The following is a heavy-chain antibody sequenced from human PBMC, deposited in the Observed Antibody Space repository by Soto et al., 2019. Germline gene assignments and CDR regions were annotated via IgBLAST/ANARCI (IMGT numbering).Heavy chain of an antibody. V-gene: IGHV4-31*03. CDR3: ARVFSDSSSFFDP. CDR1: GGSIISGGYY. Sequence: PSETLSLTCTVSGGSIISGGYYWSWNRQHPGKGLEWIGYIYYSGSTYYNPSLKSRVTISVDTSKNQFSLKLSSVTAADTAVYYCARVFSDSSSFFDPWGQGTLVTVSS. J-gene: IGHJ5*02. CDR2: IYYSGST. D-gene: IGHD6-13*01.